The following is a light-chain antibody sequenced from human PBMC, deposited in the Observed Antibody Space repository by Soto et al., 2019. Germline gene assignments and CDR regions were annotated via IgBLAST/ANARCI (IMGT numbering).Light chain of an antibody. CDR3: MQALRNPWT. CDR2: LGC. V-gene: IGKV2-28*01. CDR1: QSLLNSNGNNY. Sequence: DIVMTQFPLSLPVTPGEPASISCTSSQSLLNSNGNNYLDWYLQKPGQSPQLLIHLGCKRASVVSDRFSASGSGTSFTLKISRVEAEDVGVYYCMQALRNPWTFGQGTKVEIK. J-gene: IGKJ1*01.